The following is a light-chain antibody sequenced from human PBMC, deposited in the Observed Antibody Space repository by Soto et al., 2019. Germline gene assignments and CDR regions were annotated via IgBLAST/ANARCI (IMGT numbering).Light chain of an antibody. CDR3: SSYFTSTRRFV. V-gene: IGLV2-14*01. J-gene: IGLJ1*01. CDR2: DGT. Sequence: QSALTQPDSVSGSPGQSIIISCSGTSRDVGGYNYVSWYQQQPGKAPKLTIYDGTARPSGVSSRFSGSKSGDTASLTISGLQAEDEAEYYCSSYFTSTRRFVFGPGTKVTVL. CDR1: SRDVGGYNY.